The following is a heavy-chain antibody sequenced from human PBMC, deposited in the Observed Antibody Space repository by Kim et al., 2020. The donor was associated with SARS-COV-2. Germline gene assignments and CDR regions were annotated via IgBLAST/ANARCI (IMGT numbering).Heavy chain of an antibody. CDR1: GFTFTNSA. CDR3: SAGAAGWSTDFQLGV. Sequence: SVKVSCKASGFTFTNSALQWVRQARGQRAEWVGRIVFGIERTQDAQKFQERLTMTWDMSTSTAYMELSSLRADYAAVYYCSAGAAGWSTDFQLGVWGHG. V-gene: IGHV1-58*01. D-gene: IGHD6-13*01. CDR2: IVFGIERT. J-gene: IGHJ6*02.